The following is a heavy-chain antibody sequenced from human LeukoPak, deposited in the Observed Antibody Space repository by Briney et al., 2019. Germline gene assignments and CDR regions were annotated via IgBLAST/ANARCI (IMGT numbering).Heavy chain of an antibody. CDR1: GGSISSYY. J-gene: IGHJ4*02. CDR3: ASGYSSGWYAIFDY. V-gene: IGHV4-59*01. CDR2: IYYSGST. D-gene: IGHD6-19*01. Sequence: PSETLSLTCTVSGGSISSYYSSWIRQPPGEGLGWVGYIYYSGSTNYNPSLKCRVTISVDTSKNRFSLTLSSVTAADTAVYYCASGYSSGWYAIFDYWGQGTLVTVSS.